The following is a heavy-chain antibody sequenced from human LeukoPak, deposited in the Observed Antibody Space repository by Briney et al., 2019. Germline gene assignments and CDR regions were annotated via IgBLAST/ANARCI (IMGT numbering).Heavy chain of an antibody. V-gene: IGHV4-38-2*02. J-gene: IGHJ4*02. CDR2: IYHSGST. CDR3: ARVVAHTLDY. CDR1: GYSISSGYY. Sequence: SETLSLTCTVSGYSISSGYYWGWIRQPPGKGLEWIGSIYHSGSTYYNPSLKSRVTISVDTSKNQFSLKLSSVTAADTAVYYCARVVAHTLDYWGQGTLVTVSS.